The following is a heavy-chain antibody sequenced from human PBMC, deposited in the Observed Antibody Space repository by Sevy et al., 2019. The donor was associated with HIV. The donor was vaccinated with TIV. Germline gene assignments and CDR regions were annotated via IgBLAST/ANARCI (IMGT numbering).Heavy chain of an antibody. D-gene: IGHD3-22*01. Sequence: GGSLRLSCAASGFTFSSYAMSWVRQAPGKGLEWVSAISGSGGSTYYADSVKGRFTISRDNSKNTLYLQMNSLRAEDTAVYYCAKDELYYYDSSGYSRGRDDAFDIWGQRTMVTVSS. CDR1: GFTFSSYA. V-gene: IGHV3-23*01. CDR3: AKDELYYYDSSGYSRGRDDAFDI. J-gene: IGHJ3*02. CDR2: ISGSGGST.